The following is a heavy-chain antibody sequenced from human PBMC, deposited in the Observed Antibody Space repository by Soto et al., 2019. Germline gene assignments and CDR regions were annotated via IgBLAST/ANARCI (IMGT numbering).Heavy chain of an antibody. CDR3: ARGITSRHSCLDP. Sequence: SETLSLTCNVSGGSINRGGYYGTWLRQHPGKGLEWIGYTYYSGNTRYNPSHKSRLTISVDTSKNQFSLKLSSVTAADTAPSQGARGITSRHSCLDPCGQGPLIAVSS. D-gene: IGHD1-20*01. CDR1: GGSINRGGYY. J-gene: IGHJ5*02. V-gene: IGHV4-31*03. CDR2: TYYSGNT.